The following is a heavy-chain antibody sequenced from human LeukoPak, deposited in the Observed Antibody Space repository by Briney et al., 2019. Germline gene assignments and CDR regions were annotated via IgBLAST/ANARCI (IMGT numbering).Heavy chain of an antibody. Sequence: SETLSLTCAVYGGSFSGYYWSWIRQPPGKGLEWIGEINHSGSTNYNPSLKSRVTISVDTSKNQFSLKLSSVTAADTAVYYCASTVNRGVIDYWGQGTLVTVSS. V-gene: IGHV4-34*01. D-gene: IGHD3-10*01. CDR3: ASTVNRGVIDY. CDR2: INHSGST. J-gene: IGHJ4*02. CDR1: GGSFSGYY.